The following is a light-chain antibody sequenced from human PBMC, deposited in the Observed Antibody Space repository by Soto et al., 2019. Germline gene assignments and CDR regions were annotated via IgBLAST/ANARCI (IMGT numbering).Light chain of an antibody. CDR2: EVS. Sequence: QSVLTQPASVSGSPGQSITISYSGGITDIGTYHYVSWYQQHPGKAPRLLISEVSNRPSGVSNRFSGSKSGNTASLTISGLQVEDEADYFCSSFTPANSVTFGGGTKLTVL. CDR3: SSFTPANSVT. J-gene: IGLJ2*01. CDR1: ITDIGTYHY. V-gene: IGLV2-14*01.